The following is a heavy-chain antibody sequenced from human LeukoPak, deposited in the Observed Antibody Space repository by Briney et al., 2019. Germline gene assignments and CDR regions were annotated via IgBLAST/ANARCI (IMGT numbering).Heavy chain of an antibody. CDR1: GFTFSSYG. CDR2: ISYDGSNK. V-gene: IGHV3-30*18. J-gene: IGHJ6*02. Sequence: GGSLRLSCAASGFTFSSYGMHWVRQAPGKGLEWVAVISYDGSNKYYADSVKGRFTISRDNSKNTLYLQMNSLRAEDTAVYYCAKNSGYDLSGMDVWGQGTTVTVSS. CDR3: AKNSGYDLSGMDV. D-gene: IGHD5-12*01.